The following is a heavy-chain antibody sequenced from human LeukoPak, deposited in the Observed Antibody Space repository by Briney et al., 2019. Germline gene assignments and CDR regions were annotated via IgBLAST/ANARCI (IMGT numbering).Heavy chain of an antibody. CDR1: GVSITSGSYY. CDR2: VHSSGDI. Sequence: SETLSLTCSVSGVSITSGSYYWGWIRQSAGKGLEWIGRVHSSGDIYHNAAFRSRAAVSGDASKNQFSLQLNSVTAADTAVYYCARGASPKDAVLFDYRGQGALITVSS. D-gene: IGHD3-16*01. V-gene: IGHV4-61*02. CDR3: ARGASPKDAVLFDY. J-gene: IGHJ4*02.